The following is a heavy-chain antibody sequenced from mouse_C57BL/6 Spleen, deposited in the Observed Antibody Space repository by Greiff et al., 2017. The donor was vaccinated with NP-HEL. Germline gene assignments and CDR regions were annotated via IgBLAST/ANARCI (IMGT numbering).Heavy chain of an antibody. CDR1: GFTFSDYG. CDR3: ARGPYYYGSSSHWYFDV. D-gene: IGHD1-1*01. J-gene: IGHJ1*03. Sequence: EVQLVESGGGLVKPGGSLKLSCAASGFTFSDYGMHWVRQAPEKGLEWVAYISSGSSTIYYADTVKGRFTISRDNAKNTLFLQMTSLRSDDTAMYYCARGPYYYGSSSHWYFDVWGTGTTVTVSS. CDR2: ISSGSSTI. V-gene: IGHV5-17*01.